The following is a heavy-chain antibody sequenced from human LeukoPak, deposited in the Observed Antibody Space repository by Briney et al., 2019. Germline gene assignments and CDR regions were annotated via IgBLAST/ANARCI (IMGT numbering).Heavy chain of an antibody. CDR2: ISYDGSNK. D-gene: IGHD2-2*01. CDR3: AKDLGSNCSSTSCSRHYYYYYGMDV. V-gene: IGHV3-30*18. CDR1: GFTFSSYG. Sequence: GGSLRLSCAASGFTFSSYGMHWVRQAPGKGLEWVAVISYDGSNKYYADSVKGRFTISRDNSKNTLYLQMNSLRAEDTAVYYCAKDLGSNCSSTSCSRHYYYYYGMDVWGQGTTVTVSS. J-gene: IGHJ6*02.